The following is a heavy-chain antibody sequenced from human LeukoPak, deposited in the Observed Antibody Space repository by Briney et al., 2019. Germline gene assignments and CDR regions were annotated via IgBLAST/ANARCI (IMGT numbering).Heavy chain of an antibody. J-gene: IGHJ6*03. D-gene: IGHD6-6*01. CDR3: ARVAARSYYYYYYMDV. CDR1: GGTFISYA. CDR2: IIPILGTA. Sequence: SVKVSCKASGGTFISYAISWVRQAPGQGLEWMGGIIPILGTANYAQKFQGRVTITADESTSTAYMELSSLRSEDTAVYYCARVAARSYYYYYYMDVWGKGTTVTVSS. V-gene: IGHV1-69*01.